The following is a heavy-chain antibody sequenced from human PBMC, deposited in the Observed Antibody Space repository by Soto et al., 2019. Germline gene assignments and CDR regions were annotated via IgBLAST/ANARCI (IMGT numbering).Heavy chain of an antibody. CDR2: IYWDDDK. Sequence: QITLKESGPALVKPTQTLTLTCTLSGLSLRTDGVRVGWIRQTPGKALEWLAIIYWDDDKLYNPSLNNRLTITKDTSTDQVVLTMTNMDRVDTGTYYCAHRYRKRFDPWGKGIHVTVSS. J-gene: IGHJ5*02. CDR1: GLSLRTDGVR. D-gene: IGHD3-16*02. CDR3: AHRYRKRFDP. V-gene: IGHV2-5*02.